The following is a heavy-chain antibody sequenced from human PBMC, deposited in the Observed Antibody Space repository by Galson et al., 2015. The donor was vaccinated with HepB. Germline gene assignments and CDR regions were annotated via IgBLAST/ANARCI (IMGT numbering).Heavy chain of an antibody. J-gene: IGHJ3*01. V-gene: IGHV3-66*01. Sequence: SLRLSCAASGFAVRQYHMNWVRQAPGKGLEWVAVIHNGGTTYADSVKGRFTISRDESKNTVLLQMDGLRAEDTALYYCARDPGLYGAGDAFDLWGQGTMVTVSS. CDR2: IHNGGTT. CDR3: ARDPGLYGAGDAFDL. CDR1: GFAVRQYH. D-gene: IGHD4-17*01.